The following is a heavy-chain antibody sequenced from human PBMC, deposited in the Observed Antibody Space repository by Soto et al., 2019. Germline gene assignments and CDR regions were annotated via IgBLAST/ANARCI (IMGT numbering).Heavy chain of an antibody. CDR3: ARGGPGTTVIDPFDI. V-gene: IGHV3-30-3*01. J-gene: IGHJ3*02. D-gene: IGHD4-4*01. CDR2: ISYDGSNK. Sequence: GGSLRLSCAASGFTFSSYAMHWVRQAPGKGLEWVAVISYDGSNKYYADSVKGRFTISRDNSKNTLYLQMNSLRAEDTAVYYCARGGPGTTVIDPFDIWGQGTMVTV. CDR1: GFTFSSYA.